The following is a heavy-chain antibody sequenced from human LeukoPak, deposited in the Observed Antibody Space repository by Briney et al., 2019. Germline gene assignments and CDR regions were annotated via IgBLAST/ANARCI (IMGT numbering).Heavy chain of an antibody. Sequence: SVKVSYKASGGTLSSYAISWVRQAAGHGLEWMGGIIPIFGTANYAQTFQRRATITAGESTSTAYMELSSLRSEDTAVYYWARDRWEPYDAFDIWGQGTMVTVSS. CDR1: GGTLSSYA. D-gene: IGHD4-23*01. CDR2: IIPIFGTA. CDR3: ARDRWEPYDAFDI. J-gene: IGHJ3*02. V-gene: IGHV1-69*13.